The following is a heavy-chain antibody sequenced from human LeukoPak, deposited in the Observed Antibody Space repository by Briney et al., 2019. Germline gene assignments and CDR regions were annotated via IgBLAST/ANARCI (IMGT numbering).Heavy chain of an antibody. CDR3: ARDRPDYDILTGYPYYFDY. Sequence: APVKVSCKASGYTFTSYGISWVRQAPGQGLEWMGWISAYNGNTNYAQTLQGRVTMTTDTSTSTAYMELRSLRADDTAVYYCARDRPDYDILTGYPYYFDYWGQGTLVTVSS. J-gene: IGHJ4*02. D-gene: IGHD3-9*01. V-gene: IGHV1-18*01. CDR2: ISAYNGNT. CDR1: GYTFTSYG.